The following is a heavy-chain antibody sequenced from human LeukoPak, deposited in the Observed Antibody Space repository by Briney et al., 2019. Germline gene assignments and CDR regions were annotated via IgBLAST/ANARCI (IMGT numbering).Heavy chain of an antibody. CDR1: GFTFSSYG. CDR3: AKDEGYYYMDV. J-gene: IGHJ6*03. Sequence: GGSLRLSCAASGFTFSSYGMHWVRQAPGKGLEWVAVISYDGSNKYYADSVKGRFTISRDNSKNTLYLQMNSLRAEDTAVYYCAKDEGYYYMDVWGKGTTVTVSS. CDR2: ISYDGSNK. V-gene: IGHV3-30*18.